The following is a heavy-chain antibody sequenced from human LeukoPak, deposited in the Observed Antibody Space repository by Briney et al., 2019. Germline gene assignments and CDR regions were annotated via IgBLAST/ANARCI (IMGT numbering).Heavy chain of an antibody. CDR1: GFTFSSYS. J-gene: IGHJ5*02. Sequence: GGSLRLSCAASGFTFSSYSMNWVRQAPGKGLEWVSSISGSSSYIYYADSVKGRFTISRHNAKNSLYLQMNSLRAEDTAVYYCAKATHNWNPFDPWGQGTLVTVSS. D-gene: IGHD1-1*01. CDR3: AKATHNWNPFDP. V-gene: IGHV3-21*01. CDR2: ISGSSSYI.